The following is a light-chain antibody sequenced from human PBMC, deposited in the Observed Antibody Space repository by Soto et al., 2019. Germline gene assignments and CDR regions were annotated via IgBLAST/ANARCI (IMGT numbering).Light chain of an antibody. Sequence: EIVLTQSPATLSLSPGERATLSCRASQSVSSYLAWYQHKPGQAPRLLIYDASNRATGIPARFSGSGSGTDFTLTISSLEPEDFAVYYCQQRSNWPAVGGGTKVDIK. CDR1: QSVSSY. V-gene: IGKV3-11*01. J-gene: IGKJ4*01. CDR3: QQRSNWPA. CDR2: DAS.